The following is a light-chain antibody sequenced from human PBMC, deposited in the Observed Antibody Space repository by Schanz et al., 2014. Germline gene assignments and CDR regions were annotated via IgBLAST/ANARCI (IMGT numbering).Light chain of an antibody. J-gene: IGLJ3*02. CDR3: SSYTSSRTLA. CDR1: SSDVGGYNF. V-gene: IGLV2-8*01. Sequence: QSALTQPPSASGSPGQSVTISCTGTSSDVGGYNFVSWYQQHPGKAPKLMIYEVTKRPSGVPDRFSGSKSGNTASLTVSGLQAEDEADYYCSSYTSSRTLAFGGGTKLTVL. CDR2: EVT.